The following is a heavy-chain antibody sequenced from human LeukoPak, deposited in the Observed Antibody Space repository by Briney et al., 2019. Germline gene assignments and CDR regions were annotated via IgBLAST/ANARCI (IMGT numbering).Heavy chain of an antibody. Sequence: GGSLRLSCAASGFTFSTYSMNWVRQAPGKGLEWVSYITSSSSAIYYTDSVKGPFTVSRDKAKNSLYLQMNSLRAEDTAVYYCARDNRGYDYWGQGTLVTVSS. CDR1: GFTFSTYS. CDR3: ARDNRGYDY. V-gene: IGHV3-48*01. J-gene: IGHJ4*02. CDR2: ITSSSSAI. D-gene: IGHD5-12*01.